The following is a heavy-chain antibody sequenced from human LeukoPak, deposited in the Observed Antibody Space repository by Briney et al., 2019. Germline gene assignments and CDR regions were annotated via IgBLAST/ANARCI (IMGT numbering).Heavy chain of an antibody. D-gene: IGHD2-15*01. CDR3: AKDLFGCYGSGGSCYSSVFDY. CDR2: IWYDGSNK. J-gene: IGHJ4*02. V-gene: IGHV3-33*06. Sequence: PSETLSLTCTVSGGSISSSSYYWGWLRPAPGKGREGVVVIWYDGSNKYYADSVKGRFTITRNNSKNTLYLQMNSLRAEDTAVYYCAKDLFGCYGSGGSCYSSVFDYWGQGTLVTVSS. CDR1: GGSISSSSYY.